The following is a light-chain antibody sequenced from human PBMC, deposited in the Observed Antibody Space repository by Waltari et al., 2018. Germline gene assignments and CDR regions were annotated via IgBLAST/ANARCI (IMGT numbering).Light chain of an antibody. J-gene: IGLJ1*01. CDR3: SSYTSSSFYV. V-gene: IGLV2-14*01. Sequence: QSALTQPASVSGSPGQAITISCPGTSIDVGGYNYVSWYQQHPGKAPKLMIYDVSNRPSGVSNRFSGSKSGNTASLTISGLQAEDEADYYCSSYTSSSFYVFGTGTKVTVL. CDR2: DVS. CDR1: SIDVGGYNY.